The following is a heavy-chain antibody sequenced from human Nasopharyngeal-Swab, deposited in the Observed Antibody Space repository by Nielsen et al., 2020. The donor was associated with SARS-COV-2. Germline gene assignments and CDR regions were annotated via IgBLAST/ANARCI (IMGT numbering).Heavy chain of an antibody. J-gene: IGHJ4*02. D-gene: IGHD3-22*01. V-gene: IGHV1-3*01. Sequence: ASVKVSCQASGYTFTSYAMHWVRQAPGQRLEWMGWINAGNGNTKYSQKFQGRVTITRDTSASTAYMELSSLRSEDTAVYYCARGSLITYSIDYWGQGTLVTVSS. CDR2: INAGNGNT. CDR1: GYTFTSYA. CDR3: ARGSLITYSIDY.